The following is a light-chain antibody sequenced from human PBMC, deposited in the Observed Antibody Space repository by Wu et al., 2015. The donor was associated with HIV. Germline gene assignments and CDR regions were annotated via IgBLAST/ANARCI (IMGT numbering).Light chain of an antibody. CDR3: QQSYSTPGT. V-gene: IGKV1-39*01. CDR1: QSITSY. CDR2: AAS. J-gene: IGKJ2*02. Sequence: DIQMTQSPSSLSAFVGARVTITCRASQSITSYLNWYQQKPGKAPKLLIYAASSLQSGVPSRFSGSGSGTDFTLTISSLQPEDFATYYCQQSYSTPGTFGQGTKLEIK.